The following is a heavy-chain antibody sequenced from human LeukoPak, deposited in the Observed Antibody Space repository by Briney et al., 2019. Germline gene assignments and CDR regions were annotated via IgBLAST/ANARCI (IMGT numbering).Heavy chain of an antibody. CDR2: IYYSGST. CDR3: ARGGLYYYDSSGPYFDY. J-gene: IGHJ4*02. V-gene: IGHV4-59*12. CDR1: GGSISSYY. D-gene: IGHD3-22*01. Sequence: SETLSLTCTVSGGSISSYYWSWIRQPPGKGLEWIGYIYYSGSTNYNPSLKSRVTISVDTSKNQFSLKLSSVTAADTAVYYCARGGLYYYDSSGPYFDYWGQGTLVTVSS.